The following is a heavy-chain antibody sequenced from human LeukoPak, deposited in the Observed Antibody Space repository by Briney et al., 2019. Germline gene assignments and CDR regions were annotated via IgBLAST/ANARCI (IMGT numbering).Heavy chain of an antibody. Sequence: SQTLSLTCTVSGGSISSGSYYWSWIRQPPGKGLEWIGEINHSGSTNYNPSLKSRVTISVDTSKNQFSLKLSSVTAADTAVYYCARGSRSAYYDFWSGSLDYWGQGTLVTVSS. CDR3: ARGSRSAYYDFWSGSLDY. J-gene: IGHJ4*02. CDR2: INHSGST. D-gene: IGHD3-3*01. V-gene: IGHV4-30-2*01. CDR1: GGSISSGSYY.